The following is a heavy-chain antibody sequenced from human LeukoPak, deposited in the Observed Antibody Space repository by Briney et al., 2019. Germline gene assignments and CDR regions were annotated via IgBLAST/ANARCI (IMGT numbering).Heavy chain of an antibody. CDR2: ISVNNVNT. J-gene: IGHJ5*02. D-gene: IGHD3-22*01. CDR3: ARPRNYYDNRGSYNWFDA. Sequence: GASVNVSCKASGYTFINSGISWVRQAPGQGLEWMGWISVNNVNTKYAQKRQGRVTMTTDTSRNTAYMELRSLRSDVTDVYYCARPRNYYDNRGSYNWFDALGQGTLVTVSS. CDR1: GYTFINSG. V-gene: IGHV1-18*01.